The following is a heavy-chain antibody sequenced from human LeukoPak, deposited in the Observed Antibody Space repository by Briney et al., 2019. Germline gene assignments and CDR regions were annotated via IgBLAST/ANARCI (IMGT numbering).Heavy chain of an antibody. CDR1: GFTFDDYA. Sequence: GGSLRLSCAASGFTFDDYAMHWVRQAPGKGLEWVSGISWNSGSIGYADSVKGRLTISRDNAKNSLYLQMNSLRAEDTALYYCAKDYYDSSGYYFDYWGQGTLVTVSS. V-gene: IGHV3-9*01. CDR3: AKDYYDSSGYYFDY. CDR2: ISWNSGSI. D-gene: IGHD3-22*01. J-gene: IGHJ4*02.